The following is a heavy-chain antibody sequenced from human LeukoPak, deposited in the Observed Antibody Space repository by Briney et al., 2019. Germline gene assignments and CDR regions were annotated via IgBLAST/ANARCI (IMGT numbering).Heavy chain of an antibody. J-gene: IGHJ4*02. Sequence: ASVKVSCKASGGTFSSYAISWVRQAPGQGLEWMGRIIPILGIANYAQKFQGRVTITADKSTSTAYMELSSLRSEDTAVYYCATEFYGDPGRGNYWGQGTLVTVSS. CDR2: IIPILGIA. D-gene: IGHD4-17*01. CDR3: ATEFYGDPGRGNY. V-gene: IGHV1-69*04. CDR1: GGTFSSYA.